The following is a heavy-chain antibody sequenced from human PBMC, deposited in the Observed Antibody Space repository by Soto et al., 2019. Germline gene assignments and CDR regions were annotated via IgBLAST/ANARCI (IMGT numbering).Heavy chain of an antibody. Sequence: GSLRLSYASSGFTFSSCSMNWVRQAPGKGLEWVSFISGSGDTKYYADSVKGRFTISRDNAKNSLYLQMSSLRDEDTAVYYCAKYCSSDVCFDYWGQGTLVTVSS. CDR3: AKYCSSDVCFDY. CDR2: ISGSGDTK. J-gene: IGHJ4*02. CDR1: GFTFSSCS. D-gene: IGHD2-8*01. V-gene: IGHV3-48*02.